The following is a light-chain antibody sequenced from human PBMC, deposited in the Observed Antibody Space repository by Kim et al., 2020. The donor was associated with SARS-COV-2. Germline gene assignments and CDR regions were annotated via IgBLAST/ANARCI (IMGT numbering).Light chain of an antibody. V-gene: IGKV1-39*01. J-gene: IGKJ4*01. CDR3: QQSYSTPLT. CDR1: QSISGY. Sequence: AAVGDRVTITCRASQSISGYLNWYQQKPGKAPKLLIYAASSLQSGVPSRFSGSGSGTDFTLTISSLQPEDFATYYCQQSYSTPLTFGGGTKVEIK. CDR2: AAS.